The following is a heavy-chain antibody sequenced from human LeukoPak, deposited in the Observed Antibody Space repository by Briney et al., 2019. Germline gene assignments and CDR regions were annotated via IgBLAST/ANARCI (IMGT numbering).Heavy chain of an antibody. CDR3: AGDGRLWQQPFDY. D-gene: IGHD6-13*01. CDR1: GGSISSGDYY. Sequence: SLQTLSLTCTVSGGSISSGDYYWSWIRQPRGKGLEWIGYIYYSGSTYYNPSLKSRVTISVDTSKNQFSLKLSSVTAADTAVYYCAGDGRLWQQPFDYWGQGTLVTVSS. J-gene: IGHJ4*02. V-gene: IGHV4-30-4*08. CDR2: IYYSGST.